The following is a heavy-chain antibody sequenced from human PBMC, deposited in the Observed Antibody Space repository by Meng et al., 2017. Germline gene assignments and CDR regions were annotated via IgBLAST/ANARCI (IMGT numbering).Heavy chain of an antibody. CDR1: GGSVGSGNYY. Sequence: QVKLAELGPGLVGPSETLSLTCPVSGGSVGSGNYYWSWIRQPPGKGLEWIGYIVYSGSTTYNPSLKTRVTISVDTSKNQFSLKLTSVTAADTAVYFCARDVGGDYETLFDYWGQGTLVTVSS. CDR3: ARDVGGDYETLFDY. D-gene: IGHD4-17*01. CDR2: IVYSGST. J-gene: IGHJ4*02. V-gene: IGHV4-61*01.